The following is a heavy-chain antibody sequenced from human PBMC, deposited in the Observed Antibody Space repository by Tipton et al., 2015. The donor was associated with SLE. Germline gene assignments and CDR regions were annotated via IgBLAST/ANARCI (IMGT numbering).Heavy chain of an antibody. CDR3: ARGYYESNGYYSFDY. J-gene: IGHJ4*02. CDR2: IYYSGST. V-gene: IGHV4-31*03. Sequence: TLSLTCTVSGGSISSGGYYWSWIRQHPGKGLEWIGYIYYSGSTYYNPSLKSRLTISLDRSNNQFSLKVNSMTAADTAVYHCARGYYESNGYYSFDYWGLGALVTVSS. D-gene: IGHD3-22*01. CDR1: GGSISSGGYY.